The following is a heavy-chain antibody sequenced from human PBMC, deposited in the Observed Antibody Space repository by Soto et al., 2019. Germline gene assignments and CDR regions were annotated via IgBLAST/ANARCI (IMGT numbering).Heavy chain of an antibody. J-gene: IGHJ6*03. D-gene: IGHD3-10*01. V-gene: IGHV3-7*01. CDR1: EFTFSSYW. Sequence: EVQVVESGGGLVQPGGSLRLSCEASEFTFSSYWMTWVRQAPGKGLEWVANIKQDGSEKYYVDSVKGRFSISRDNAKNSLYLQMNSLRAEDTAVYYCARAGSNYFASGSYLSYYMDVWGKGTTVTVSS. CDR2: IKQDGSEK. CDR3: ARAGSNYFASGSYLSYYMDV.